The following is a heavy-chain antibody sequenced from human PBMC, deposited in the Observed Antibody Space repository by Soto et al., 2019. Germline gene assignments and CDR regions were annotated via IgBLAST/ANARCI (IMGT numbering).Heavy chain of an antibody. CDR1: GFTFSRYA. CDR2: ISGSGGST. D-gene: IGHD5-18*01. Sequence: GGSLIVSCAASGFTFSRYAMSWVRQAPGKGLEWVSAISGSGGSTYYADSVNGRFTTSRDNSKKTLYLQMNSLRAEDTAVYYCAKDRDTAMVEPYYFDYWGQGTLVTV. CDR3: AKDRDTAMVEPYYFDY. V-gene: IGHV3-23*01. J-gene: IGHJ4*02.